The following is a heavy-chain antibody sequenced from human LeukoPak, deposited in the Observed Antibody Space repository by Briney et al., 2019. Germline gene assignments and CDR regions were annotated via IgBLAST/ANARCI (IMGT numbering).Heavy chain of an antibody. CDR1: GYTFTAHY. CDR3: ARGRGTTMVRGVITNYFDL. D-gene: IGHD3-10*01. V-gene: IGHV1-2*02. CDR2: IDPNSGGT. J-gene: IGHJ2*01. Sequence: GASVKVSCRASGYTFTAHYIHWVRQAPGQGLEWMGWIDPNSGGTNYAQRFPGSVTMIGDTSINTAFMEVRRLRSDDTAIYYCARGRGTTMVRGVITNYFDLWGRGSLVTVSS.